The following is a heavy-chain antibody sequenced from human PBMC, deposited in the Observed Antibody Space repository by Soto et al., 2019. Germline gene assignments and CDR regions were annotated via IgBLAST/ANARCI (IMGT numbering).Heavy chain of an antibody. V-gene: IGHV3-53*01. Sequence: GGSLRLSRVATGFSVRSNYMCSVRQAPGKGLEWVSVIYSGGNTYYADSVEGRFSISRDSSKNTVFLQMNVLSAGETGMYFCGRGSGRSARTMRLGYWGQGXLVTVYS. CDR1: GFSVRSNY. J-gene: IGHJ4*01. CDR2: IYSGGNT. CDR3: GRGSGRSARTMRLGY. D-gene: IGHD2-15*01.